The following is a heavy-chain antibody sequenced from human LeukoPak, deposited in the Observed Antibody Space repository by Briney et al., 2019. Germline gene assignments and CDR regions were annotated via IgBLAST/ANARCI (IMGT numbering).Heavy chain of an antibody. CDR1: GFTFSSYG. CDR2: IWYDGSNK. D-gene: IGHD2-2*01. V-gene: IGHV3-33*01. Sequence: GRSLRLSCAASGFTFSSYGMHWVRQAPGKGLEWVAVIWYDGSNKYYADSVKGRFTISRDNSKNTLYLQMNSLRAEDTAVYYCARDRIVVVPAAIYYYYGMDVWGQGTTVTVSS. J-gene: IGHJ6*02. CDR3: ARDRIVVVPAAIYYYYGMDV.